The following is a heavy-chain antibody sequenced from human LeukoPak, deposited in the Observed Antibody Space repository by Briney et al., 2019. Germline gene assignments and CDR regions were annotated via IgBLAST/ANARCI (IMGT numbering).Heavy chain of an antibody. Sequence: GASVKVSCKASGGTFSSFAVSWVRQAPGRGLEWMGGIIPIFGTGNYAQKFQGRVTMTEDTSTDTAYMELSSLRSEDTAVYYCATTLAVAGAFDYWGQGTLVTVSS. CDR3: ATTLAVAGAFDY. V-gene: IGHV1-69*06. J-gene: IGHJ4*02. CDR1: GGTFSSFA. D-gene: IGHD6-19*01. CDR2: IIPIFGTG.